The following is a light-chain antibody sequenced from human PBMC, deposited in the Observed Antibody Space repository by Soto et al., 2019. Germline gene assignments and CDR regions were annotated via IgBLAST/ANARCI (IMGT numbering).Light chain of an antibody. Sequence: DIQMTQSPSSLSASVGYRVTITCRASQSISSYLYWYQHKLGKAPNLLIYAATTLQSGVPSRFSGSASGTDFTLTISSLQLEDCGTYYCQQNYSNPRTFDQAPKG. V-gene: IGKV1-39*01. CDR3: QQNYSNPRT. CDR2: AAT. J-gene: IGKJ1*01. CDR1: QSISSY.